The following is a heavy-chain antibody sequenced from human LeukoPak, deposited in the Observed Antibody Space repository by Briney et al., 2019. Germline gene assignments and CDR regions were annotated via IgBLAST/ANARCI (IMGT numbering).Heavy chain of an antibody. J-gene: IGHJ4*02. CDR1: GFSFSSYA. D-gene: IGHD5-12*01. CDR3: AKDRHREVATIPVR. CDR2: ISGSGGST. V-gene: IGHV3-23*01. Sequence: PGASLRLCCAASGFSFSSYAMSWVRQAPGKGLEWVSAISGSGGSTYYADSVKGRFTISRDNSKNTLYLKMNSLRAEDTAVYYCAKDRHREVATIPVRWGQGTLVTVSS.